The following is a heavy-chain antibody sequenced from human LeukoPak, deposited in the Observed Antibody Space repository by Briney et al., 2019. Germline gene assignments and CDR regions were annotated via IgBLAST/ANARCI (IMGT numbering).Heavy chain of an antibody. Sequence: SVKVSCKASGGTFIHYSISWVRQAPGQGLEWMGGIIPVFGTTNYAQKFQGRVTMTRDTSTSTVYMELSSLRSEDTAVYYCARALSIAVAGTSPNYWGQGTLVTVSS. CDR3: ARALSIAVAGTSPNY. J-gene: IGHJ4*02. CDR2: IIPVFGTT. CDR1: GGTFIHYS. V-gene: IGHV1-69*05. D-gene: IGHD6-19*01.